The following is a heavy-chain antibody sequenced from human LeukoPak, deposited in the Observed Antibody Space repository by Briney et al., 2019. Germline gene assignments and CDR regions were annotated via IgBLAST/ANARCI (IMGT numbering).Heavy chain of an antibody. J-gene: IGHJ6*03. Sequence: GASVKVSCKASGYTFTDYYIHWVRQAPGQGHEWMGWMNPKNGRTKLAQKFQVRISMARDTSISTAYMELSRLTSDDTAVYFCARDPSHFYYTDVWGKGTTVTVSS. CDR3: ARDPSHFYYTDV. CDR2: MNPKNGRT. V-gene: IGHV1-2*02. CDR1: GYTFTDYY.